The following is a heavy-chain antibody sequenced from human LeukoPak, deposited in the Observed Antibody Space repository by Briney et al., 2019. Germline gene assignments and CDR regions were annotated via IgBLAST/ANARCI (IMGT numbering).Heavy chain of an antibody. V-gene: IGHV3-23*01. J-gene: IGHJ4*02. CDR2: ISGSGGST. CDR1: GFTFSNSA. CDR3: AGGSGFRTFFGY. D-gene: IGHD3-10*01. Sequence: GGSLRLSCAASGFTFSNSAMTWVRQAPGKGLEWVSGISGSGGSTYYAESVKGRFSISRDNSKNTLYLQMNSLRAEDTAVYYCAGGSGFRTFFGYWGQGTLVTVSS.